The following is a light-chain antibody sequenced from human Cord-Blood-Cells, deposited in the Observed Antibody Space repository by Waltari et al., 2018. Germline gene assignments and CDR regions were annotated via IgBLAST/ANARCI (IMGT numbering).Light chain of an antibody. Sequence: DIQMTQSPSSLSASVGDRVTITCRASQSISSYLNWYQQKPGQAPKLLIYAASSLQSGVPSRFSGSGSGTDFTLTSISLQPEDFATYYCQQSYSTPRTFGQGTKVEIK. CDR3: QQSYSTPRT. V-gene: IGKV1-39*01. J-gene: IGKJ1*01. CDR1: QSISSY. CDR2: AAS.